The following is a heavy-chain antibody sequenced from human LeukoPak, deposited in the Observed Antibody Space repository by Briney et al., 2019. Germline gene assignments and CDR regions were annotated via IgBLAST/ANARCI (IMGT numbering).Heavy chain of an antibody. Sequence: GGSLRLSGAASGFTFSSYGMHWVRQAPGKGLEWVAVIWYDGSNKYYADSVKGRFTISRDNSKNTLYLQMNSLRAEDTAVYYCAREMVRGVRIVYYYGMDVWGQGTTVTVSS. V-gene: IGHV3-33*01. CDR3: AREMVRGVRIVYYYGMDV. CDR1: GFTFSSYG. D-gene: IGHD3-10*01. CDR2: IWYDGSNK. J-gene: IGHJ6*02.